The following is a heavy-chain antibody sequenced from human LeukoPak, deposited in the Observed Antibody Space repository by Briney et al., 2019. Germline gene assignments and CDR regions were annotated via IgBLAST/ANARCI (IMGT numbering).Heavy chain of an antibody. J-gene: IGHJ4*02. CDR2: IYHSGST. CDR3: ARDPFQLYYDSSWETDY. CDR1: GYSTSSGYY. V-gene: IGHV4-38-2*02. Sequence: SETLSLTCTVSGYSTSSGYYWGWIRQPPGKGLEWIGSIYHSGSTYYNPSLKSRVTISVDTSKNQFSLKLSSVTAADTAVYYCARDPFQLYYDSSWETDYWGQGTLVTVSS. D-gene: IGHD3-22*01.